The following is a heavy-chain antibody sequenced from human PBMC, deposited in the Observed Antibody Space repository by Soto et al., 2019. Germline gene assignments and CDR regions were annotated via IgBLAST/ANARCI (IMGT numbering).Heavy chain of an antibody. Sequence: QVHLVQSGAEVKKPGASVKVSCKASGYPLNTYGVHWVRQAPGRGLEWVGWISAHSGKTDYAQSFQDRVTITTDTSTSTAYMDLRSLRSDDTAVYYCTRGQIYFDYWGQGTLVTVSS. CDR3: TRGQIYFDY. V-gene: IGHV1-18*01. CDR1: GYPLNTYG. J-gene: IGHJ4*02. CDR2: ISAHSGKT.